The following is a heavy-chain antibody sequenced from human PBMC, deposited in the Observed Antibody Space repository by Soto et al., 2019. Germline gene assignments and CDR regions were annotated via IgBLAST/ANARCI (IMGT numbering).Heavy chain of an antibody. D-gene: IGHD6-13*01. Sequence: QITLKESGPTLVKPTQTLTLTCTFSGFSLSTSGVGVGWIRQPPGKALEWLALIYWDDDKRDSPSLKSRLTIAKDTSKYRGGLTMTNMDPVDTATHSCAWSSWYFLSCGSFDLWGRGCLVTVSS. CDR2: IYWDDDK. V-gene: IGHV2-5*02. CDR3: AWSSWYFLSCGSFDL. J-gene: IGHJ2*01. CDR1: GFSLSTSGVG.